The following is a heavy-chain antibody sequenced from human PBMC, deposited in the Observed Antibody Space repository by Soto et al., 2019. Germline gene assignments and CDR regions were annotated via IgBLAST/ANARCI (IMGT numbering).Heavy chain of an antibody. J-gene: IGHJ6*02. CDR1: GGTFSSYA. Sequence: ASVKVSCKASGGTFSSYAISWVRQAPGQGLEWMGGIIPIFGTANYAQKFQGRVTITADESTSTAYMELSSLRSEDTAVYYCARAYDSSGLNYYGMDVWGQGTTVTVSS. D-gene: IGHD3-22*01. V-gene: IGHV1-69*13. CDR2: IIPIFGTA. CDR3: ARAYDSSGLNYYGMDV.